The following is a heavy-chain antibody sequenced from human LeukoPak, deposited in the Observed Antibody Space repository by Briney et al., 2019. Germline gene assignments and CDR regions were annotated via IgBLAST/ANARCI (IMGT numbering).Heavy chain of an antibody. J-gene: IGHJ4*02. CDR1: GFTFSSNW. CDR3: ARDRRDGYEGPIDY. D-gene: IGHD5-24*01. CDR2: IKSDGSST. V-gene: IGHV3-74*01. Sequence: GGSLRLSCAASGFTFSSNWMHWVRQAPGKGLVWVSRIKSDGSSTSYADSVKGRFTISRDNAKNTLYLQMNSLRAEDTAVYYCARDRRDGYEGPIDYWGQGTLVTVSS.